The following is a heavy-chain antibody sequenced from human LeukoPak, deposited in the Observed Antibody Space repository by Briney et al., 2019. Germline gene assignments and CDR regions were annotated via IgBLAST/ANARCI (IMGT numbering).Heavy chain of an antibody. V-gene: IGHV1-18*01. CDR3: ARDGGDIVVVPAVGWFDP. CDR1: GYTFTSYG. CDR2: ISAYNGNT. J-gene: IGHJ5*02. D-gene: IGHD2-2*01. Sequence: ASVTVSCKASGYTFTSYGISWVRQAPGQGLEWMGWISAYNGNTNYAQKLQGRVTMTTDTSTSTAYMELRSLRSDDTAVYYCARDGGDIVVVPAVGWFDPWGQGTLVTVSS.